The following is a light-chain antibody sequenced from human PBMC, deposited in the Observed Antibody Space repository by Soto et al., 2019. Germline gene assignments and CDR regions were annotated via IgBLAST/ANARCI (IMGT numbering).Light chain of an antibody. CDR1: SSDVGGYNY. CDR2: EVT. CDR3: SSYTSTNTVI. Sequence: QSALTQPASVSGSPGQSITISCTGTSSDVGGYNYVSWYQQHPGKAPKLMIYEVTNRPSGVSYRFSGFKSGNTASLTISGLQAEDEADYYCSSYTSTNTVIFGGGTKLTVL. J-gene: IGLJ2*01. V-gene: IGLV2-14*01.